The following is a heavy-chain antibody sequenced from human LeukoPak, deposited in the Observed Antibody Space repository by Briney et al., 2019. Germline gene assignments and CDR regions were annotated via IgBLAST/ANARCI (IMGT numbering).Heavy chain of an antibody. D-gene: IGHD6-6*01. CDR3: ARDQGPGYSSSSDHYYYGMDV. CDR1: GGSISSSDYY. V-gene: IGHV4-39*01. Sequence: SETLSLTCTVSGGSISSSDYYWGWIRQPPGRGLEWIGTIYYSGSTSYNPSLKSRVTLSVDTSKNQFSLKLSSVTAADTAVYYCARDQGPGYSSSSDHYYYGMDVWGQGTTVTVSS. J-gene: IGHJ6*02. CDR2: IYYSGST.